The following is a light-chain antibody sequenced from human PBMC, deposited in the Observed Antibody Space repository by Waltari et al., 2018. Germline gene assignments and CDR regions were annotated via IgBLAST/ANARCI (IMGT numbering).Light chain of an antibody. CDR2: LGS. CDR1: QSLLYSNGYNY. Sequence: EIVLTQSPLSLPVTPGEPASISCRSSQSLLYSNGYNYLEWYLQKPGQSPQLLIYLGSTRASGVPDRFSGSGSGTDFTLKITRVEAEDVGVYYCMQALQTPLTFGGGTKVEIK. CDR3: MQALQTPLT. J-gene: IGKJ4*01. V-gene: IGKV2-28*01.